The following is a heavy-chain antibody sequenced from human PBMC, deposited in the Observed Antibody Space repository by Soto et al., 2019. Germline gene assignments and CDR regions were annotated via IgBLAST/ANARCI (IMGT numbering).Heavy chain of an antibody. J-gene: IGHJ6*02. Sequence: GSLRLSCTASGFTFGYYAMSWVRQAPWKGLEWVGFIRSKAYGGTTEYAASVKGRFTISRDDSKSIAYLQMNSLKTEDTAVYYCTRTKKGYSGYGTSYYYGMDVWGQGTTVTVSS. D-gene: IGHD5-12*01. CDR3: TRTKKGYSGYGTSYYYGMDV. CDR2: IRSKAYGGTT. V-gene: IGHV3-49*04. CDR1: GFTFGYYA.